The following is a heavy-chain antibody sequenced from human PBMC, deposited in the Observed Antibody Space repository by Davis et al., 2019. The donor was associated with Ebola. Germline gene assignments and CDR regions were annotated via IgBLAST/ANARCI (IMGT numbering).Heavy chain of an antibody. CDR3: GRATLHGYYYYMDV. CDR1: GGSVNDFY. Sequence: SETLSLTCAVYGGSVNDFYWSWIRQPPGKGLEWIGQINQSGSTNYNPSLKSRVTISIDTSKNQFSLRLSSVTAADTAVYYCGRATLHGYYYYMDVWGKGTTVTVSS. CDR2: INQSGST. J-gene: IGHJ6*03. V-gene: IGHV4-34*01.